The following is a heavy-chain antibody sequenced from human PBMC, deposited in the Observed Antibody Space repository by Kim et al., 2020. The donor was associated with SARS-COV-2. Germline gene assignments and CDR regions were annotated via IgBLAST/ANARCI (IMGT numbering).Heavy chain of an antibody. V-gene: IGHV3-64D*09. CDR3: VKDPLRSSWPFYYYGLDV. J-gene: IGHJ6*02. CDR2: LSSNGAST. CDR1: GFTFSKCG. Sequence: GGSLRLSCLASGFTFSKCGMHWVRQAPGKGLEHVSALSSNGASTYYADSVKGRFTISRDNSKNTLYLHMSSLRTEDTAIYYCVKDPLRSSWPFYYYGLDVWGQGTTVTVSS. D-gene: IGHD3-3*01.